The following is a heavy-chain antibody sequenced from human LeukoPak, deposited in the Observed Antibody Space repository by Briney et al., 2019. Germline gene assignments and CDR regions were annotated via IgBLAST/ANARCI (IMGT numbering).Heavy chain of an antibody. Sequence: PGGSLRLSCAASGFAFSGYWMHWVRQAPGKGRVWVSRINSDGSSTSYADSVKGRFTISRDNAKNTLYLQMKSLRAEDAAVYYCYIYGSGSYSIADYWGQGTLVTVSS. V-gene: IGHV3-74*01. CDR2: INSDGSST. CDR1: GFAFSGYW. D-gene: IGHD3-10*01. CDR3: YIYGSGSYSIADY. J-gene: IGHJ4*02.